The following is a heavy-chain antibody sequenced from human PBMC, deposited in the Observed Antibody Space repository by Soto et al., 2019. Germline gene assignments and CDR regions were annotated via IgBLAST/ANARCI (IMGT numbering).Heavy chain of an antibody. CDR2: IIPMFGSA. J-gene: IGHJ4*02. V-gene: IGHV1-69*01. D-gene: IGHD3-22*01. CDR3: ARGTFYYDSSGYRHFDY. CDR1: GGTFSTYG. Sequence: QVQLVQSGAEVKKGGSSVKVSCKASGGTFSTYGIGWVRQAPGQGLEWMGGIIPMFGSAKYAQKFQGRVTITAHESTNTLYMELSSLRSEDTAVYYCARGTFYYDSSGYRHFDYWGQGTLVTVSS.